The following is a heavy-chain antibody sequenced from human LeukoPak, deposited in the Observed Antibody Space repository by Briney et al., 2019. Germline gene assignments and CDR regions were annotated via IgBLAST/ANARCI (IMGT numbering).Heavy chain of an antibody. V-gene: IGHV1-69*04. CDR1: GDTFSSYA. J-gene: IGHJ6*02. CDR3: ASGTGNEDNGYSSGWYPVVVPHYYGMDV. Sequence: GSSVKVSCKTSGDTFSSYAISWVRQAPGQGLEWMGRIIPILGIANYAQKFQGRVTITADKSTSTAYMELSSLRSEDTAVYYCASGTGNEDNGYSSGWYPVVVPHYYGMDVWGQGTTVTVSS. CDR2: IIPILGIA. D-gene: IGHD6-19*01.